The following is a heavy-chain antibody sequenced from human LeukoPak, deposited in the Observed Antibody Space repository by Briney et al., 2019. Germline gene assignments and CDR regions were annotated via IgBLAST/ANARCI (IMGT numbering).Heavy chain of an antibody. V-gene: IGHV3-7*01. D-gene: IGHD3-22*01. Sequence: GGSLRLSCAASGFTFSSYWMSWVRQAPGKGLERVANIKQDGSEKYYVDSVKGRFTISRDNAKNSLYLQMNSLRAEDTAVYYCARIAEDYYDSSGYSDYWGQGTLVTVSS. CDR3: ARIAEDYYDSSGYSDY. J-gene: IGHJ4*02. CDR1: GFTFSSYW. CDR2: IKQDGSEK.